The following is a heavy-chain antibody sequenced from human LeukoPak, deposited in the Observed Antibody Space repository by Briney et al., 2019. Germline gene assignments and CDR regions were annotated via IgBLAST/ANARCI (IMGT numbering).Heavy chain of an antibody. CDR3: ARARNYYDSSDYYYEGDAFDI. CDR2: IYYSGST. Sequence: SETLSLTCTVSGGSISSYYWSWIRQPPGKGLEWIGYIYYSGSTNYNPSLKSRVTISVDTSKNQFSLKLSSVTAADTAVYFCARARNYYDSSDYYYEGDAFDIWGQGTMVTVSS. CDR1: GGSISSYY. D-gene: IGHD3-22*01. V-gene: IGHV4-59*01. J-gene: IGHJ3*02.